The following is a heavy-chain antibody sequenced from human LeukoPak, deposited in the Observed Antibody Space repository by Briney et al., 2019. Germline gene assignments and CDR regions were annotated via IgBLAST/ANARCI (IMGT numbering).Heavy chain of an antibody. Sequence: PGGSLRLSCAASGFTFSSYGMHWVRQAPGKGLEWVAFIRYDGSNKYYADSVKGRFTISRDNSKNTLYLQMNSLRAEDTAVYYCAKDGVILWFGEFNWFDPWGQGALVTVSS. CDR3: AKDGVILWFGEFNWFDP. J-gene: IGHJ5*02. CDR2: IRYDGSNK. CDR1: GFTFSSYG. D-gene: IGHD3-10*01. V-gene: IGHV3-30*02.